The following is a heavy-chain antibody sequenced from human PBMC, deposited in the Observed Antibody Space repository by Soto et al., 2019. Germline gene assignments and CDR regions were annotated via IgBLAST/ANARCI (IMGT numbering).Heavy chain of an antibody. CDR3: ARQMWIQISYYYYYGMDV. Sequence: SETLSLTCTVSGGSISSSSYYWGWIRQPPGKGLEWIGSIYYSGSTYYNPSLKSRVTISVDTSKNQFSLKLSSVTAADTAVYYCARQMWIQISYYYYYGMDVWGQGTTVTVS. CDR2: IYYSGST. D-gene: IGHD5-18*01. J-gene: IGHJ6*02. V-gene: IGHV4-39*01. CDR1: GGSISSSSYY.